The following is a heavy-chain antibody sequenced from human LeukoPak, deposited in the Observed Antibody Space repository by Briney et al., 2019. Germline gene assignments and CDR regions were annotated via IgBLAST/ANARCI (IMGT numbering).Heavy chain of an antibody. CDR3: ARDSGTSYSSGWYDY. CDR1: GFTFSSYS. V-gene: IGHV3-21*01. D-gene: IGHD6-19*01. CDR2: ISSSGGYI. Sequence: GGSLRLSCAASGFTFSSYSTNWVRQAPGKGLEWVSSISSSGGYIYYADSVKGRFTISRDNAKNSLYLQMNSLRAEDTAVYYCARDSGTSYSSGWYDYWGQGTLVTVSS. J-gene: IGHJ4*02.